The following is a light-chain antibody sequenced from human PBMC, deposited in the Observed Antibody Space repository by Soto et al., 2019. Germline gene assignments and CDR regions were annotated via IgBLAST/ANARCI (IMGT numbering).Light chain of an antibody. CDR3: AAWDDSLSGRV. Sequence: QSVLTQPPSASGAPGQRVTISCSGSSSNIGSDYVFWYQHLPGTAPKLLIYRNNQRPSGVPDRFSGSKSGTSASLDISGLRSEDEADYYCAAWDDSLSGRVFGGGTKLTVL. CDR2: RNN. V-gene: IGLV1-47*01. CDR1: SSNIGSDY. J-gene: IGLJ3*02.